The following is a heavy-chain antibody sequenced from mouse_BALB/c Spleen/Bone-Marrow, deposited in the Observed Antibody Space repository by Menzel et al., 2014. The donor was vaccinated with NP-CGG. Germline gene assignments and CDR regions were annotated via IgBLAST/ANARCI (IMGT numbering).Heavy chain of an antibody. Sequence: VQLKESGGGLVQPGGSLKLSCAASGFDFSSYWMSWVRQAPGKGLEWIGDINPDSSTINYTPSLKDKFIISRVNAKNTLYLQKNKVRSEDTALYYCTRLHYYGYSAYWGQGTLVTVST. D-gene: IGHD1-2*01. CDR2: INPDSSTI. J-gene: IGHJ3*01. CDR3: TRLHYYGYSAY. V-gene: IGHV4-1*02. CDR1: GFDFSSYW.